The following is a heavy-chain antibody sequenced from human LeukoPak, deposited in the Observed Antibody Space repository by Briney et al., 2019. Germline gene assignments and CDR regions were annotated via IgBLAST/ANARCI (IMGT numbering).Heavy chain of an antibody. CDR1: GGSFSGYY. J-gene: IGHJ4*02. CDR2: INHSGST. CDR3: ARRYYDTLTGYFGRPRLVHFDY. V-gene: IGHV4-34*01. D-gene: IGHD3-9*01. Sequence: SETLSLTCAVYGGSFSGYYWSWIRQPPGKGLEWIGEINHSGSTNYNPSLKSRVTISVDTSKNQFSLKLSSVTAADTAVYYCARRYYDTLTGYFGRPRLVHFDYWGQGTLVTVSS.